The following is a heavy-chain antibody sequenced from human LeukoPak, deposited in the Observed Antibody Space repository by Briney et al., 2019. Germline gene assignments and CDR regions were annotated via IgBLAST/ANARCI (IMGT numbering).Heavy chain of an antibody. D-gene: IGHD3-10*01. J-gene: IGHJ6*03. Sequence: GGSLRLSCAASGFTFSSYAMHWVRQAPGKGLEWVAVISYDGSNKYYADSVRGRFTISRDNSKNTLYLQMNSLRAEDTALYYCAKAGGRYYYGSGSGYYYYMDVWGKGTTVTISS. CDR3: AKAGGRYYYGSGSGYYYYMDV. CDR1: GFTFSSYA. CDR2: ISYDGSNK. V-gene: IGHV3-30*04.